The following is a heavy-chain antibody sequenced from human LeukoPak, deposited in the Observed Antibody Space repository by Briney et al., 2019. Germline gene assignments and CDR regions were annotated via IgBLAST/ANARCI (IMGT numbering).Heavy chain of an antibody. J-gene: IGHJ4*02. D-gene: IGHD3-9*01. CDR3: ARDQAYYDILTGYYPGYYFDY. V-gene: IGHV3-21*01. CDR2: ISSSGNYI. Sequence: GGSLRLSCAASGSTFSSYRMNWVRQAPGKGLEWVSSISSSGNYIYYADSVKGRFTISRDNAKNSLYLQMNSLRDEDTAVYYCARDQAYYDILTGYYPGYYFDYWGQGTLVTVSS. CDR1: GSTFSSYR.